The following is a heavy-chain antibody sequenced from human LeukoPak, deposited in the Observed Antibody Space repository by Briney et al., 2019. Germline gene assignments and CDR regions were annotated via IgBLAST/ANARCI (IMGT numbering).Heavy chain of an antibody. J-gene: IGHJ4*02. V-gene: IGHV5-51*01. Sequence: GESLKISCKISGYKLTNNWIGWVRQMPGKGLEWMGIIYPGDSDTRYSPSFQGQVTISADKSISTAYLQWSSLKAADTAMYYCARPHAGYSSGWYNPVDYWGQGTLVTVSS. CDR2: IYPGDSDT. D-gene: IGHD6-19*01. CDR1: GYKLTNNW. CDR3: ARPHAGYSSGWYNPVDY.